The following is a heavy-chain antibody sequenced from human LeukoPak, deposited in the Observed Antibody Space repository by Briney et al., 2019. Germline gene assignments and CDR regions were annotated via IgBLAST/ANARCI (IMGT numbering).Heavy chain of an antibody. J-gene: IGHJ4*02. CDR1: GFTFSNYA. Sequence: GGSLRLSCAASGFTFSNYALPWVRQAPGKGLEWLAFISYDGNVRYYADSVKGRFTVSRDDSKITLYLQMNSLRTEDTALYYCARDLSTNYSQDYWGQGTLVTVSS. D-gene: IGHD4/OR15-4a*01. CDR2: ISYDGNVR. V-gene: IGHV3-30-3*01. CDR3: ARDLSTNYSQDY.